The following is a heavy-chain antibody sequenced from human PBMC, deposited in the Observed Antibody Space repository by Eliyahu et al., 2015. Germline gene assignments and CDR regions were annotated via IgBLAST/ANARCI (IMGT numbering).Heavy chain of an antibody. J-gene: IGHJ4*02. CDR2: INHSGST. D-gene: IGHD4-17*01. V-gene: IGHV4-34*01. CDR1: GGSFSGYY. CDR3: ARLLTPYAPGVDY. Sequence: QVQLQQWGAGLLKPSETLSLTCAVYGGSFSGYYWSWIRQPPGKGLEWIGEINHSGSTNYNPSLKSRVTISVDTSKNQFSLKLSSVTAADTAVYYCARLLTPYAPGVDYWGQGTLVTVSS.